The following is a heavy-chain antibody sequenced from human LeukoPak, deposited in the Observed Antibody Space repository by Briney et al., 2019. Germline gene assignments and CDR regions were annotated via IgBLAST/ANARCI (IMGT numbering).Heavy chain of an antibody. V-gene: IGHV4-34*01. J-gene: IGHJ5*02. CDR3: ARDSGSYSSWFDP. D-gene: IGHD1-26*01. CDR2: INHSVST. Sequence: PSETLSLTCAVYGGSFSGYYWSWIRQPPGKGLEWIGEINHSVSTNYNPSLKSRVTISVDTSKNQFSLKLSSVTAADTAVYYCARDSGSYSSWFDPWGQGTLVTVSS. CDR1: GGSFSGYY.